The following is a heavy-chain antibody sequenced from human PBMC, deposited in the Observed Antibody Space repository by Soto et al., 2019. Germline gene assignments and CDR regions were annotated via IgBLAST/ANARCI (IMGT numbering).Heavy chain of an antibody. D-gene: IGHD4-17*01. V-gene: IGHV4-59*02. J-gene: IGHJ4*02. CDR3: AHGHSQGPVDY. CDR2: IYNSGRI. CDR1: GASVSNYF. Sequence: PSETLSLTSTVSGASVSNYFWSWIRQPPGKGLEWIGYIYNSGRINYNPSLKSPVTISVATSKNQFSLKLTSLTAADTAVYYCAHGHSQGPVDYWGPGTLVTIPS.